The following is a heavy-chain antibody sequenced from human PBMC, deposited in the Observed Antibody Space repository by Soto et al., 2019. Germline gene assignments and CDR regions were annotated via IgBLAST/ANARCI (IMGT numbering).Heavy chain of an antibody. CDR3: AKEDQLNLDY. Sequence: QVQLVESGGGVVQPGRSLRLSCAASGFTFSSYGMHWVRQAPGKGLEWVAVISYDGSNKYYADSVKGRFTISRDNSKHTLYLQMNSLRAEDTAVYYCAKEDQLNLDYWGQGTLVTVSS. V-gene: IGHV3-30*18. CDR1: GFTFSSYG. J-gene: IGHJ4*02. CDR2: ISYDGSNK. D-gene: IGHD1-1*01.